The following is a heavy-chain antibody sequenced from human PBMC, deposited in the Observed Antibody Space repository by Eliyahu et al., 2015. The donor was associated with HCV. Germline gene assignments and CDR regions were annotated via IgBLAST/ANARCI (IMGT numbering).Heavy chain of an antibody. CDR1: GYTFNSDY. CDR2: INPSGDST. CDR3: AREEPATAGTFDY. V-gene: IGHV1-46*02. J-gene: IGHJ4*02. Sequence: QAQLVQSGAEVKKPGASVKVSCKAXGYTFNSDYILWVRRAPGQGLEWMGIINPSGDSTNYEKKFQGRVTMTRDTSTSTVWLEVNSLTSDDTAVYYCAREEPATAGTFDYWGQGTLVTVSS. D-gene: IGHD6-13*01.